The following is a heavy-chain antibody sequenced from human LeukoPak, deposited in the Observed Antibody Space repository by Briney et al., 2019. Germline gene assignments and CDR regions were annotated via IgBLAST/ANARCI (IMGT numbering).Heavy chain of an antibody. Sequence: SETLSLTCTVSGGSISSYYWSWIRQPAGKGLEWIGRIYTSGSTNYNPSLKSRVTMSVDTSKNQFSLKLSSVTAADTAVYYCARERGDFWSANDAFDIWGQGTMVTVSS. CDR1: GGSISSYY. D-gene: IGHD3-3*01. CDR3: ARERGDFWSANDAFDI. J-gene: IGHJ3*02. V-gene: IGHV4-4*07. CDR2: IYTSGST.